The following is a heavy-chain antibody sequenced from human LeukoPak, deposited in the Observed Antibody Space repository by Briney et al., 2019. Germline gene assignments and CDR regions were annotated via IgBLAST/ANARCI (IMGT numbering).Heavy chain of an antibody. CDR1: GDPFTPTHYW. CDR2: IQCTGRT. Sequence: PSETLSLTCTISGDPFTPTHYWWDWVRLSPGKGLEWIGAIQCTGRTFSNPSLKSRVTIPVDASKRQFSLDLRSATAADTAVYYCARRRHNFDYYDVWGQGTRVTVTS. J-gene: IGHJ3*01. CDR3: ARRRHNFDYYDV. V-gene: IGHV4-39*01. D-gene: IGHD1-20*01.